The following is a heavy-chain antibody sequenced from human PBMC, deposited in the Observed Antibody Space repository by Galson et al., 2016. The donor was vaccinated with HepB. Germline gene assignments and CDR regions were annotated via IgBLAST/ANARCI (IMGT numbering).Heavy chain of an antibody. CDR1: GFTFSSYW. CDR2: TTTDGSDT. J-gene: IGHJ4*02. V-gene: IGHV3-74*01. Sequence: SLRLSCAASGFTFSSYWMHWVRQVPGKGLVMVARTTTDGSDTGYADSVKGRFTISRDNAKNTLYLQMNTLRAEDTAVYYCASDYLTYTGSDLYSWGQGTLVTVSS. D-gene: IGHD1-26*01. CDR3: ASDYLTYTGSDLYS.